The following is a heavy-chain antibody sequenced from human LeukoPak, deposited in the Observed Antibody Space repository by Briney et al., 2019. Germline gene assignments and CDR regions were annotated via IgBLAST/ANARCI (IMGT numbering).Heavy chain of an antibody. D-gene: IGHD6-19*01. CDR3: ARQWYSSGWYGD. J-gene: IGHJ4*02. Sequence: PSETLSLICSVSGGPISSSPYYWGWIRQSPGKGLEWIGNIYYSGSTHYNPSLKSRLTISVDTSKNLFSLKLTSVTAADTAIYYCARQWYSSGWYGDWGQGVLVTVSS. CDR1: GGPISSSPYY. V-gene: IGHV4-39*01. CDR2: IYYSGST.